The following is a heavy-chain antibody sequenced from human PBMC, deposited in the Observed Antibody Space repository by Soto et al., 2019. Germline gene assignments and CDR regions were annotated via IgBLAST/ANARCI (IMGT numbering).Heavy chain of an antibody. D-gene: IGHD4-17*01. Sequence: ASVKVSCKASGGTFSSYAISWVRQAPGQGLEWMGGIIPIFGTANYAQKFQGRVTITADESTSTAYMELSSLRSEDTAVYYCARPFNLTTVRGNAFDIWGQGTMVTVSS. CDR3: ARPFNLTTVRGNAFDI. CDR2: IIPIFGTA. V-gene: IGHV1-69*13. J-gene: IGHJ3*02. CDR1: GGTFSSYA.